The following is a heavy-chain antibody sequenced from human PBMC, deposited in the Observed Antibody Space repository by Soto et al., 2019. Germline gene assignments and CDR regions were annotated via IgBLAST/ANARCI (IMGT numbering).Heavy chain of an antibody. Sequence: SETLSLTCAVSGESISSGYYWAWIRQPPGKWREWIARIYHSGTTYYNPSLKSRVTISXXXXXXQXSXKXGXVTAXDSAVYYCARTDNVGYYPHCGQGALVTVSS. J-gene: IGHJ4*02. CDR1: GESISSGYY. D-gene: IGHD3-3*01. CDR2: IYHSGTT. V-gene: IGHV4-38-2*01. CDR3: ARTDNVGYYPH.